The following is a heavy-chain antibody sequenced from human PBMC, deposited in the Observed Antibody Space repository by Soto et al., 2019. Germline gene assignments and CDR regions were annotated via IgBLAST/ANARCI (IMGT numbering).Heavy chain of an antibody. V-gene: IGHV3-23*01. CDR2: INIVGGAT. CDR3: TKNYYFDS. Sequence: GGSLRLSCVASGFTFSNYAMSWVRQAPAKAPEWVSSINIVGGATNYADSVRGRFAMSRDDSTNTVFLQMNSLRADDMAVYYCTKNYYFDSWGQGTLVTVSS. J-gene: IGHJ4*02. CDR1: GFTFSNYA.